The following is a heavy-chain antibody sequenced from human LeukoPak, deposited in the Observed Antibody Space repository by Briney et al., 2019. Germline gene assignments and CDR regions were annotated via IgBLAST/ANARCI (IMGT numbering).Heavy chain of an antibody. V-gene: IGHV3-13*01. CDR1: GFNFKNYD. CDR2: IGTVTDT. CDR3: ARGWGGHGRSWGALDF. J-gene: IGHJ4*02. D-gene: IGHD3-16*01. Sequence: GGSLRLSCAASGFNFKNYDFHWVRQAAGKRLEGVSGIGTVTDTFYLDSVEGRFTISRENAKNSFYLQMNGLRAGDTAVYYWARGWGGHGRSWGALDFWGQGILVTVSS.